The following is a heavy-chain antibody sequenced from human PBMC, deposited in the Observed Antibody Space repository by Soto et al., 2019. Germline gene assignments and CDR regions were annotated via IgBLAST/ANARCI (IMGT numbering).Heavy chain of an antibody. V-gene: IGHV3-21*01. CDR2: ITDSSSYI. CDR3: AGVDSSRWHFDY. Sequence: EVQLVESGGGLVKPGGSLRLSCAASGFTFSSYCMNWVRQAPGKGLEWVSSITDSSSYIYYADSVKGRFTISRDDAKNSLYLQMNSLRAEDTAVYYCAGVDSSRWHFDYWGQGALVTVSS. J-gene: IGHJ4*02. D-gene: IGHD6-13*01. CDR1: GFTFSSYC.